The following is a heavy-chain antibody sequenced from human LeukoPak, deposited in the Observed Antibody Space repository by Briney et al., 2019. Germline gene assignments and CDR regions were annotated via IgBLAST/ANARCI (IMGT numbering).Heavy chain of an antibody. CDR1: GYTFTSYY. CDR3: AWGYYYDSSGYYSGEYFQH. V-gene: IGHV1-8*01. CDR2: MNPNSGNT. D-gene: IGHD3-22*01. Sequence: ASVKVSCKGSGYTFTSYYINWVRQTTGQGLERMGWMNPNSGNTGYAQKFQGRVTMSRNTSISTAYMELSSLRSEDTAVYYCAWGYYYDSSGYYSGEYFQHWGQGTLVTVSS. J-gene: IGHJ1*01.